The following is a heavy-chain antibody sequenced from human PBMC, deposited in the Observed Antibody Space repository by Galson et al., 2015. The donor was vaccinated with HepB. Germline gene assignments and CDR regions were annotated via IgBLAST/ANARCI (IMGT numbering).Heavy chain of an antibody. D-gene: IGHD6-25*01. CDR1: GFSFSDAA. J-gene: IGHJ4*01. CDR2: IGYDGSPI. Sequence: SLRLSCAASGFSFSDAAMHWVRQTPGRGLEWVALIGYDGSPIYYLDSVKGRFTISRENSDNTLFLQMNALTTADAGLYYCVRDSGRWGNLAMDYWGRGTLVT. CDR3: VRDSGRWGNLAMDY. V-gene: IGHV3-30*14.